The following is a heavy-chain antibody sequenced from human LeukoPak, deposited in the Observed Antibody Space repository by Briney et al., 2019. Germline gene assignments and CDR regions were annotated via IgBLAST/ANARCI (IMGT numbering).Heavy chain of an antibody. D-gene: IGHD3-3*01. J-gene: IGHJ6*02. CDR1: GFTFSSYE. V-gene: IGHV3-48*03. CDR2: ISYSGGTK. CDR3: ARTPTYGFWSGYTLDV. Sequence: PGGSLRLSCAASGFTFSSYEMNWVRQAPGKGLEWVSYISYSGGTKYYADSVKGRFTVSRDDAKNSLYLQMNSLRAEDTAVYYCARTPTYGFWSGYTLDVWGQGTTVTVSS.